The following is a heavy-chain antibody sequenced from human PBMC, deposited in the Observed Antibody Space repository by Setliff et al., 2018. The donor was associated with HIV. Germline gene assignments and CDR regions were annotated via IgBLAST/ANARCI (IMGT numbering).Heavy chain of an antibody. Sequence: PSETLSLTCTVSGGSVSTSRHYWGWIRQPPGKGLEWIGSIYYTGSTYYIPSLKSRVNISVDTSKNQFSLKLSSVTAADTAVYYCARDDTVGRGHIDYWGQGTLVTVSS. CDR1: GGSVSTSRHY. J-gene: IGHJ4*02. D-gene: IGHD3-10*01. CDR3: ARDDTVGRGHIDY. CDR2: IYYTGST. V-gene: IGHV4-39*07.